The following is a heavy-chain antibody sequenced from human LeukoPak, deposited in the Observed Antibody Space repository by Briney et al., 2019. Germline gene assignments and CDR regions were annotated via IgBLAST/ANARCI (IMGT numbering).Heavy chain of an antibody. J-gene: IGHJ4*02. CDR3: AKPSSTGWYVDS. CDR1: GFTFSSYA. D-gene: IGHD6-19*01. CDR2: ITSRGSNT. Sequence: PGGSLRLSCAASGFTFSSYAMSWVRQAPGKGLEWVSEITSRGSNTYYADSVKGRLAISRDNSKKTLYLQMNSLRAEDTAIYYCAKPSSTGWYVDSWGQGTLVTVS. V-gene: IGHV3-23*01.